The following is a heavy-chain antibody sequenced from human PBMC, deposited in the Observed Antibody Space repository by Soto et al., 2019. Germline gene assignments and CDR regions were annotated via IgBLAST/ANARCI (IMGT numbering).Heavy chain of an antibody. Sequence: QVQLVQSGAEVKKPGASVKVSCKASGYTFTSYDINWVRQATGQGLEWMGWMNPNSGNTGYAQKFQGRVTITRNTSISTAYMELSSLRSEDTAVYYCARGGYGDYVIGSDFDYWGQGTLVTVSS. CDR1: GYTFTSYD. J-gene: IGHJ4*02. D-gene: IGHD4-17*01. CDR2: MNPNSGNT. V-gene: IGHV1-8*01. CDR3: ARGGYGDYVIGSDFDY.